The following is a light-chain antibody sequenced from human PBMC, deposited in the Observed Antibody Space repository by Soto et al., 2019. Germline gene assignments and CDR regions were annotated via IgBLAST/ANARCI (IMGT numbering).Light chain of an antibody. CDR2: ATS. V-gene: IGKV3-15*01. CDR1: QSVGNN. J-gene: IGKJ4*01. CDR3: QQYGAWPLT. Sequence: EIVVTQSPATLSVSPGERATLSCRASQSVGNNFAWYQQKPGQAPRLLIFATSTRATGVPARFSGSGSGTQFTITISSLQSEDLAVYYCQQYGAWPLTFGGGARVEIE.